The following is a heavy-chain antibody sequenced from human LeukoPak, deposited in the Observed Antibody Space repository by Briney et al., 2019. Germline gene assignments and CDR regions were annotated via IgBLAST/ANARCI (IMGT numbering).Heavy chain of an antibody. CDR2: IGPTGSDR. CDR3: ATETNGRHYDY. Sequence: GGSLRLSCTASGLTFSTSGFNWVRQAPGKGLEWVASIGPTGSDRYHADSIKGRFTISRDNANNFLYLQMNSLRAKDTAVYYCATETNGRHYDYWGQGTLLTVSS. CDR1: GLTFSTSG. D-gene: IGHD1-14*01. V-gene: IGHV3-21*06. J-gene: IGHJ4*02.